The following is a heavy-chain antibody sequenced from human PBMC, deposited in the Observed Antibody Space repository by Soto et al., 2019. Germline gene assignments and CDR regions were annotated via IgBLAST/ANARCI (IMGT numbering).Heavy chain of an antibody. D-gene: IGHD4-17*01. CDR2: INRSGGST. CDR1: GYTFTSYY. Sequence: QVQLVQSGAEVKKPGASVKVSCKASGYTFTSYYLHWVLQAPGQGLECMGIINRSGGSTSYAQKFQGRVTMTRDTSTSTVYMELSSLRSEDTAVYYCARDSLTTVVTHHYYYGMDVWGQGTTVTVS. V-gene: IGHV1-46*01. CDR3: ARDSLTTVVTHHYYYGMDV. J-gene: IGHJ6*02.